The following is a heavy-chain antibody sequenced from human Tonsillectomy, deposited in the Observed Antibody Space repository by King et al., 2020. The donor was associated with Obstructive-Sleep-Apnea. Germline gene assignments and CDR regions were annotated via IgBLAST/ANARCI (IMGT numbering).Heavy chain of an antibody. Sequence: VQLVESGGGVVQPGRSLRLSCAASGFTFSSYGMHWVRQAPGKGLEWVAVIWYDGSNKYYADSVKGRFTISRDHSKNTLYLQMNSLRAEDTAVYYCAKGHYYDSSGYYVYWGQGTLVTVSS. D-gene: IGHD3-22*01. V-gene: IGHV3-33*06. J-gene: IGHJ4*02. CDR1: GFTFSSYG. CDR2: IWYDGSNK. CDR3: AKGHYYDSSGYYVY.